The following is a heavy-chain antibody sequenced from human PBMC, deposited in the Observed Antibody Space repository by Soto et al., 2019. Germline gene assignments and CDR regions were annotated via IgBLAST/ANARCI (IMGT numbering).Heavy chain of an antibody. CDR2: SYHNGRT. D-gene: IGHD3-10*01. J-gene: IGHJ5*02. Sequence: QVHLEESGPGLVRPSGTLSLSCNVSGVPISSYDWWTWVRQTPGKGMEWIGESYHNGRTNYNPSLKSRVSLSVDKSKHQCSLNLQSLTAADTAVYYCARGTLIGSSTRNWFDPWGQGTQVTVSS. CDR1: GVPISSYDW. V-gene: IGHV4-4*02. CDR3: ARGTLIGSSTRNWFDP.